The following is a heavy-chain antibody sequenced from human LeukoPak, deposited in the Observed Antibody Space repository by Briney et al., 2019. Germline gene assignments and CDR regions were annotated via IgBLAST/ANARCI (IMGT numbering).Heavy chain of an antibody. CDR1: GGSISSYY. V-gene: IGHV4-59*01. Sequence: SETLSLTCTVSGGSISSYYWSWIRQPPGKGLEWIGYIYYSGSTNYNPSLKSRVTISVDTSKNQFSLKLSSVTAADTAVYYCARDLGSGSGSYYNPGAFDYWGQGTLVTVSS. CDR2: IYYSGST. D-gene: IGHD3-10*01. CDR3: ARDLGSGSGSYYNPGAFDY. J-gene: IGHJ4*02.